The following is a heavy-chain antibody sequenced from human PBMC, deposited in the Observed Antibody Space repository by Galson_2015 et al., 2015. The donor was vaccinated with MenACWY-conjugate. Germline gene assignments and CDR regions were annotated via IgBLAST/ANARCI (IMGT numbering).Heavy chain of an antibody. D-gene: IGHD3-3*01. CDR2: ISISGSYI. V-gene: IGHV3-21*01. J-gene: IGHJ4*02. CDR1: GFIFSSHT. CDR3: ARDYARLEWLSAYYFDY. Sequence: SLRLSCAASGFIFSSHTMNWVRQAPGKGLEWVSSISISGSYIYYADSVKGRFTISRDNAKNSLYLQMNSLTAEDTAVYYCARDYARLEWLSAYYFDYWGQGTPVTVSS.